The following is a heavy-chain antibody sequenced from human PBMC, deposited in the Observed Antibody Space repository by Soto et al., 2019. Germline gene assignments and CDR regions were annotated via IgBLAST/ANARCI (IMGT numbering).Heavy chain of an antibody. J-gene: IGHJ4*02. Sequence: KPPQASEKVSCKASGYTFTSYGISWVRQAPGQGLEWMGWISAYNGNTNYAQKLQGRVTMTTDTSTSTAYMELRSLRSDDTAVYYCARDRAYYYDSSPLDYWGQGTLVNVSS. CDR3: ARDRAYYYDSSPLDY. V-gene: IGHV1-18*01. D-gene: IGHD3-22*01. CDR1: GYTFTSYG. CDR2: ISAYNGNT.